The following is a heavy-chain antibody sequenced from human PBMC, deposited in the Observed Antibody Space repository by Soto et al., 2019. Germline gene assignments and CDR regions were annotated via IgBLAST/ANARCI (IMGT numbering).Heavy chain of an antibody. D-gene: IGHD4-17*01. Sequence: QVQLVQSGAEVKKPGASVKVSCKASGYTFTNYYMHWVRQAPGQGLEWMGIINPSGGSTSYAQKFQGRVTMTRDTSTSTVHMELSSLRSEDTAVYYCARDRELLHGDSTASYFDYWGQGTPVTVSS. CDR3: ARDRELLHGDSTASYFDY. CDR1: GYTFTNYY. CDR2: INPSGGST. J-gene: IGHJ4*02. V-gene: IGHV1-46*01.